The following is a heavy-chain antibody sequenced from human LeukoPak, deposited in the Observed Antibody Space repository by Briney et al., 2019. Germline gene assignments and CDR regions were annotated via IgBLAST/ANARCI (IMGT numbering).Heavy chain of an antibody. CDR3: ARDGGYCSSTSCYTAGNWFDP. CDR1: GFTFSSYE. Sequence: PGGSLRLSCAASGFTFSSYEMNWVRQAPGKGLEWVSYISSSGSTIYYADSVKGRFTISRDNAKNSLYLQMNSLRAEDTAVYYCARDGGYCSSTSCYTAGNWFDPWGQGTLATVSS. V-gene: IGHV3-48*03. D-gene: IGHD2-2*02. CDR2: ISSSGSTI. J-gene: IGHJ5*02.